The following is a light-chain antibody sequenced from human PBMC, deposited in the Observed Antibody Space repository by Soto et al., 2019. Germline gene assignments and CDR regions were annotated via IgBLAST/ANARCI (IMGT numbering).Light chain of an antibody. J-gene: IGKJ4*01. CDR1: QSISSY. Sequence: DVQMTQSPSSLSASVGDRVTITCRASQSISSYLNWYQQKPGKAPKLLIYAASSLQSGVPSRFSGSGSGTDFTLTISSLQPEDFATYYCQQSYSTPLPFGGGTRGDIK. CDR2: AAS. CDR3: QQSYSTPLP. V-gene: IGKV1-39*01.